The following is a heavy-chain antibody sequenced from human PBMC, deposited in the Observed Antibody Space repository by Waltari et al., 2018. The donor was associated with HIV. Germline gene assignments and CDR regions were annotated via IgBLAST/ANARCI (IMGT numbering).Heavy chain of an antibody. CDR2: IKQDGSEE. D-gene: IGHD3-16*01. CDR3: ARDWGRY. Sequence: EVQLVESGGGLVQPGGSLRLSCAASGFTFSSYWMSGVRQAPGKGCEWVANIKQDGSEEFYVDSVKGRFTISRDNAKNSLFLQMNSLRGEDTAVYYCARDWGRYWGQGTLVTVSS. V-gene: IGHV3-7*01. CDR1: GFTFSSYW. J-gene: IGHJ4*02.